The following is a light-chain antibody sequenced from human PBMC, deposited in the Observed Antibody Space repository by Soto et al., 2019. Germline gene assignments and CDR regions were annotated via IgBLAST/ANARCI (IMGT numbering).Light chain of an antibody. CDR2: LAS. CDR1: LSLLHPNGNTF. Sequence: TQSPVTLAVTLRQPASISCRPSLSLLHPNGNTFLHWYFQKPGQSPQLLIYLASKRASGVPDRFSGSESGTDYTLKISSVEAEDAGIYYCMQSLQSPPTFGGGSKA. J-gene: IGKJ4*01. V-gene: IGKV2-28*01. CDR3: MQSLQSPPT.